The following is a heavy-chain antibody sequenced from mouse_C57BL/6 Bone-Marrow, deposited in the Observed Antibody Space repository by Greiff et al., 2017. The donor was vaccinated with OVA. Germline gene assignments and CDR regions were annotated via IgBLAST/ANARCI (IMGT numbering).Heavy chain of an antibody. V-gene: IGHV10-1*01. CDR3: VRHGGSSDFDY. CDR1: GFSFNTYA. J-gene: IGHJ2*01. Sequence: EVMLVESGGGLVQPKGSLKLSCAASGFSFNTYAMNWVRQAPGKGLEWVARIRSKSNNYATYYADSVKDRFTISRDDSESMLYLQMNNLKTEDTAMYYCVRHGGSSDFDYWGQGTTLTVSS. CDR2: IRSKSNNYAT. D-gene: IGHD1-1*02.